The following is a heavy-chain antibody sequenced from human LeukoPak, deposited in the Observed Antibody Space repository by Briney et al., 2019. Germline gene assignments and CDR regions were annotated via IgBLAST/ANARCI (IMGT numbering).Heavy chain of an antibody. V-gene: IGHV1-46*01. Sequence: GASVKVSCKASGYTFANYYIHWVRQAPEEGLEWMGIINPNGAGASYAQKFQGRVTLTRDTSTSTVYMDLSSLRSEDTAVYYCARRGYCISSSCSLDYWGQGTPVTVSS. J-gene: IGHJ4*02. D-gene: IGHD2-2*01. CDR1: GYTFANYY. CDR3: ARRGYCISSSCSLDY. CDR2: INPNGAGA.